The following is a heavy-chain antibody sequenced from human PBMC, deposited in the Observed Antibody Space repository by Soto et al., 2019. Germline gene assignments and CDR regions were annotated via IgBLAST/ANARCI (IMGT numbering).Heavy chain of an antibody. D-gene: IGHD3-22*01. CDR2: IIPIFGTA. J-gene: IGHJ6*02. CDR1: GGTFSSYA. V-gene: IGHV1-69*13. Sequence: GASVKVSCKASGGTFSSYAISWVRQAPGQGLEWMGGIIPIFGTANYAQKFQGRVTITADESTSTAYMELSSLRSEDTAVYYCARAETYYYDSSGYPLYGMDVWGQGTTVTVSS. CDR3: ARAETYYYDSSGYPLYGMDV.